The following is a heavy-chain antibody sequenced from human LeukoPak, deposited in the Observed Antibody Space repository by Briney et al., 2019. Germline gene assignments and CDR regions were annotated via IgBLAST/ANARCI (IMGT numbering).Heavy chain of an antibody. CDR3: ARYYGSGRGYYGMDV. J-gene: IGHJ6*02. V-gene: IGHV3-33*01. CDR2: IWYDGSNK. CDR1: GFTFSSYG. Sequence: GGSLRLSCAASGFTFSSYGMHWVRQAPGRGLEWVAVIWYDGSNKYYADSVKGRFTISRDNSNNALYLQMNRLRAEDTAVYYCARYYGSGRGYYGMDVWGQGTTVTVSS. D-gene: IGHD3-10*01.